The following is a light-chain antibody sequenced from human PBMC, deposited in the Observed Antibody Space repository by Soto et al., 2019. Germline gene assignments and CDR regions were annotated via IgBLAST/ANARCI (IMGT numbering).Light chain of an antibody. Sequence: PGERATLSCRAAQSVGTRLAWYQHKTGQAPRLLISGASSRATGIPDRFTGSGSETSFTLTISRLEPEDFALYYCQQYGSSPMYTFGQGTKLEIK. CDR3: QQYGSSPMYT. CDR2: GAS. J-gene: IGKJ2*01. V-gene: IGKV3-20*01. CDR1: QSVGTRL.